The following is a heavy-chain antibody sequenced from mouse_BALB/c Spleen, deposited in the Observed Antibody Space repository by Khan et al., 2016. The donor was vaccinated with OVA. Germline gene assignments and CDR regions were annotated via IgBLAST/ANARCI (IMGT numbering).Heavy chain of an antibody. Sequence: QIQLVQSGPELKKPGETVKISCKASGYIFTNYGMNWVKQAPGQGLKWMGCINTYTGEPTYADDFRGRFAFSLETSASTAYLQINNLKNEDTATYYLARGAFYYGGRKYAWFAYWGQGTLVTVSA. J-gene: IGHJ3*01. V-gene: IGHV9-3-1*01. D-gene: IGHD1-1*01. CDR3: ARGAFYYGGRKYAWFAY. CDR2: INTYTGEP. CDR1: GYIFTNYG.